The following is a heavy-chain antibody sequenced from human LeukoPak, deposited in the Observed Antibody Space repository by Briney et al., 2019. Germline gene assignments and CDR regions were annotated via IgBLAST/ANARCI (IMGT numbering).Heavy chain of an antibody. CDR1: GFTFSSYS. Sequence: GGSLRLSCAASGFTFSSYSMNWVRQAPGKGLEWVSYISSSSITIYYADSVKGRFTISRDNVKNTLHLQMSSLRAEDTAIYYCARDSNWNNGGFDYWGQGTLVTVSA. CDR2: ISSSSITI. D-gene: IGHD1/OR15-1a*01. V-gene: IGHV3-48*01. CDR3: ARDSNWNNGGFDY. J-gene: IGHJ4*02.